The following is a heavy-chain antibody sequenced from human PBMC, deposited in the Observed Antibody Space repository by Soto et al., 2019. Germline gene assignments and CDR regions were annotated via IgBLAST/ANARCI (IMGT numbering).Heavy chain of an antibody. CDR3: ARSVGVPGDQIYF. Sequence: SETLSLTCTVSEGCISGADWTCIGQSPGKGLEWLGYVYYTGSTNYSPSPRSRVSISVDTSKNEFSLRLSSVTAADTAVYFCARSVGVPGDQIYFWAQGTPVPGSS. J-gene: IGHJ1*01. V-gene: IGHV4-59*01. CDR2: VYYTGST. D-gene: IGHD2-21*01. CDR1: EGCISGAD.